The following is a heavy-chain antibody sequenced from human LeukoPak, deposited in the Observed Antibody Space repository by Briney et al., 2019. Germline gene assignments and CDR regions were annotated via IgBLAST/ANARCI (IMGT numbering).Heavy chain of an antibody. Sequence: PGGSLRLSCAASGFTFSSYAMHWVRQAPGKGLEWVAVISYDGSNKYYADSVKGRFTISRDNSKNTLYLQMNSLRAEDTAVYYCASATDYGGNSLVRPHYYGMDVWGQGTTVTVSS. J-gene: IGHJ6*02. D-gene: IGHD4-23*01. CDR3: ASATDYGGNSLVRPHYYGMDV. V-gene: IGHV3-30*04. CDR1: GFTFSSYA. CDR2: ISYDGSNK.